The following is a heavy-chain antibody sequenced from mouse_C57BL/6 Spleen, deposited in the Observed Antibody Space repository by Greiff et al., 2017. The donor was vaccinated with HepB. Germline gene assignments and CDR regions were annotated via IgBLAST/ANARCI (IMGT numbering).Heavy chain of an antibody. CDR2: ISSGSSTI. Sequence: EVKLVESGGGLVKPGGSLKLSCAASGSTFSDYGMHWVRQAPEKGLEWVAYISSGSSTIYYADTVKGRFTISRDNAKNTLFLQMTSLRSEDTAMYYCARGGNPAWFAYWGQGTLVTVSA. CDR1: GSTFSDYG. D-gene: IGHD2-1*01. V-gene: IGHV5-17*01. CDR3: ARGGNPAWFAY. J-gene: IGHJ3*01.